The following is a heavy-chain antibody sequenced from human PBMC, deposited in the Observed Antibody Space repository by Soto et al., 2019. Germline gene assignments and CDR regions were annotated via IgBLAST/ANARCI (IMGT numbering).Heavy chain of an antibody. CDR3: TRSTHAMNGGSHYMALDDDLVTGMDV. CDR2: ISDRGSA. V-gene: IGHV4-4*02. J-gene: IGHJ6*02. Sequence: QVQLQESGPRLVRPSGALSLTCSVSGASITSGHWWTWVRQSPGKGLELIGEISDRGSAYSNPSLKGRVSLSVDKSQNQFSLRMTSVTAADTAIYYCTRSTHAMNGGSHYMALDDDLVTGMDVWGPGTTVTVSS. CDR1: GASITSGHW. D-gene: IGHD3-16*01.